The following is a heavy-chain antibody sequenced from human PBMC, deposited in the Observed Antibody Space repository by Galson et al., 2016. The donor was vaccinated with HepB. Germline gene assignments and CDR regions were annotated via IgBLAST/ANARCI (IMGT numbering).Heavy chain of an antibody. V-gene: IGHV1-46*01. CDR2: IYPSDGST. J-gene: IGHJ5*02. CDR3: ARGGDSEYDLGDNWFDP. CDR1: GYTFTYFC. Sequence: SVKVSCKASGYTFTYFCINWVRQAPGQGLEWMGIIYPSDGSTSYAQKFQGRVTMTRDTSTSTVYLELSSLRSEDTAVYYCARGGDSEYDLGDNWFDPWGQGTLVTVSS. D-gene: IGHD5-12*01.